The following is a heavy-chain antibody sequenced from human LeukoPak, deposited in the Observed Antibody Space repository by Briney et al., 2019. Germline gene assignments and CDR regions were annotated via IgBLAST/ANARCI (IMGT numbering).Heavy chain of an antibody. Sequence: PGGSLRLSCAASGFTFSSYGMHWVRQAPGQGLEWMGWINPNSGGTNYAQKFQGRVTMTRDTSISTAYMELSRLRSDDTAVYYCARGVGAWPPDYWGQGTLVIVFS. J-gene: IGHJ4*02. CDR3: ARGVGAWPPDY. D-gene: IGHD1-26*01. CDR1: GFTFSSYG. V-gene: IGHV1-2*02. CDR2: INPNSGGT.